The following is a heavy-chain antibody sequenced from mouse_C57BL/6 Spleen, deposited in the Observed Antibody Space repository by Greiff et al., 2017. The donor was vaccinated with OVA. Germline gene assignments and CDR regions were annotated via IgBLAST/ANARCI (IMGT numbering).Heavy chain of an antibody. V-gene: IGHV1-52*01. D-gene: IGHD2-2*01. J-gene: IGHJ2*01. Sequence: VQLKQPGAELVRPGSSVKLSCKASGYTFTSYWMHWVKQRPIQGLEWIGNIDPSDSETHYNQKFKDKATLTVDKSSSTAYMQLSSLTSEDSAVYYCARSAGYGGYFDYWGQGTTLTVSS. CDR3: ARSAGYGGYFDY. CDR1: GYTFTSYW. CDR2: IDPSDSET.